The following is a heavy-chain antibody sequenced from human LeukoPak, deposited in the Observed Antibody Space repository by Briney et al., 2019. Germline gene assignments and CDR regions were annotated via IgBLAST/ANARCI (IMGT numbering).Heavy chain of an antibody. V-gene: IGHV3-73*01. J-gene: IGHJ6*04. CDR2: IKTKADNYAT. D-gene: IGHD6-25*01. Sequence: GGSLRLSCSASGLTFSVSAIHWVRQASGKGLEWVGRIKTKADNYATAYAASVKGRFTISRDDSTNTVYLQMNSLKTEDTAVYYCTHPAYYYNVDVWGKGTTVTVSS. CDR3: THPAYYYNVDV. CDR1: GLTFSVSA.